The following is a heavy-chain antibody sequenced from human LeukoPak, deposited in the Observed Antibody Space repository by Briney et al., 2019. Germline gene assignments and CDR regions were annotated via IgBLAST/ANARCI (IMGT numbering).Heavy chain of an antibody. J-gene: IGHJ4*02. D-gene: IGHD6-13*01. CDR2: INPNSGGT. CDR1: GYTFTGYY. V-gene: IGHV1-2*02. CDR3: AREIAAVQDEQIDY. Sequence: GASVKVSCKASGYTFTGYYMHWVRQAPGQGLEWMRWINPNSGGTNYAQKFQGRVTMTRDTSISTAYMELSRLRSDDTAVYYCAREIAAVQDEQIDYWGQGTLVTVSS.